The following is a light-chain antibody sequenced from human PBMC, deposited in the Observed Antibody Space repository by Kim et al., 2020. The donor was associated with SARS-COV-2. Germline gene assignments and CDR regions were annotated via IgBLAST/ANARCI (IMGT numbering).Light chain of an antibody. V-gene: IGKV1-39*01. Sequence: DIQMTQSPSSLSASVGDRVTISCRTSQSIRNYLNWYQEKPGKAPKLLIFAASSLQSGVPSRFGGSGSGTDFTLTISSLQPEDFATYYCQQTYTTPRTFGQGTKVDIK. CDR3: QQTYTTPRT. CDR1: QSIRNY. CDR2: AAS. J-gene: IGKJ1*01.